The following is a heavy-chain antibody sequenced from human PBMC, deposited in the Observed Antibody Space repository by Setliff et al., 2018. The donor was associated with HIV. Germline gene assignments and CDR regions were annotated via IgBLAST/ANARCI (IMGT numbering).Heavy chain of an antibody. J-gene: IGHJ2*01. D-gene: IGHD1-26*01. CDR2: IYTSGKT. CDR1: GDSITRGSYY. Sequence: TLSLTCTVSGDSITRGSYYWSWIRQPAGKGLEWIGHIYTSGKTHYSPSLKSRIPISADTSKNQLSLNLSSVTAADTAVYYCARAAYSGTYLWEPATDLWGRGTLVTVSS. CDR3: ARAAYSGTYLWEPATDL. V-gene: IGHV4-61*09.